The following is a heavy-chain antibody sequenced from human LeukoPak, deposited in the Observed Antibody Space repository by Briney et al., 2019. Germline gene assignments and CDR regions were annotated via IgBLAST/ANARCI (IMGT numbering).Heavy chain of an antibody. CDR2: INHDGSDI. J-gene: IGHJ4*02. CDR3: VRDTYFKIDY. D-gene: IGHD3-10*01. V-gene: IGHV3-74*01. CDR1: GFSVTNYA. Sequence: GGSLRLSCAVSGFSVTNYAMHWVRQVPGEGLVWVSRINHDGSDINYADSVKGRSTISRDSARNTLYLQMNSLRVDDTAVYYCVRDTYFKIDYWGQGTLVIVSS.